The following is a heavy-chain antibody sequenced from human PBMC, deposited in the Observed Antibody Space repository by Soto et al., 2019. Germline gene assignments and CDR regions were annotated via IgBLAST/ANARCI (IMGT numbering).Heavy chain of an antibody. Sequence: SETLSLTCAVYGWSFSGYYWSCIRQPPGKGLEWIGEINHRGSTNYNPSLRSRVTISVDRSKNQFSLELSSVTAADTAVYYCARNHYSGGICYLFFDYWGQGTPVTVSS. CDR3: ARNHYSGGICYLFFDY. CDR1: GWSFSGYY. CDR2: INHRGST. D-gene: IGHD2-15*01. V-gene: IGHV4-34*01. J-gene: IGHJ4*02.